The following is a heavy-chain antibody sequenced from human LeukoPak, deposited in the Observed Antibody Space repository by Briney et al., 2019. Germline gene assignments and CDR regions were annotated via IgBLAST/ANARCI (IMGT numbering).Heavy chain of an antibody. V-gene: IGHV3-21*01. D-gene: IGHD3-3*01. CDR2: ISGSGTYI. CDR3: ARDPYYDFWSGSEY. CDR1: GFTFSNYN. J-gene: IGHJ4*02. Sequence: PGGSLRLSCVASGFTFSNYNMNWVRQAPGKGLEWVSSISGSGTYIYYADSLKGRFTISRDNAKNSLYLQMNSLRAEDTAVYYCARDPYYDFWSGSEYWGQGTLVTVSS.